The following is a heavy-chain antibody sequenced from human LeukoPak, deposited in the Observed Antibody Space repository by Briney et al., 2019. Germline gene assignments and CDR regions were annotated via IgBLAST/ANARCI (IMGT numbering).Heavy chain of an antibody. Sequence: GGSLRLSCAASGFTFSSYEMNWVRQAPGKGLEWVSYISSSGSTIYYADSVKGRFTISRDNAKNSLYLQMNSLRAEDTAVYYCARVLHKRNYDSSDYYGYWGQGTLVTVSS. V-gene: IGHV3-48*03. J-gene: IGHJ4*02. CDR1: GFTFSSYE. CDR3: ARVLHKRNYDSSDYYGY. D-gene: IGHD3-22*01. CDR2: ISSSGSTI.